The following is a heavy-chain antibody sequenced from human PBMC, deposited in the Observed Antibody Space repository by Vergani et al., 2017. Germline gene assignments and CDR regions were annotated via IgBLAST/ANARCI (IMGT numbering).Heavy chain of an antibody. CDR3: AIAPGPDSGSGWYYNWFDP. J-gene: IGHJ5*02. Sequence: QVQLVQSGAEVKKPGASVKVSCKASGYTFTSYAMHWVRQAPGQRLEWMGWINAGNGNTKYSQKFQGRVTITRDTSASTAYMELSSLRSEDTAVYYCAIAPGPDSGSGWYYNWFDPWGQGTLVTVSS. V-gene: IGHV1-3*01. D-gene: IGHD6-19*01. CDR1: GYTFTSYA. CDR2: INAGNGNT.